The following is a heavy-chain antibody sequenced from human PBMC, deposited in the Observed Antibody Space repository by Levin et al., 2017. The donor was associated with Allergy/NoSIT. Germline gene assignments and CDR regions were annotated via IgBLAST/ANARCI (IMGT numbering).Heavy chain of an antibody. Sequence: SQTLSLTCAVYGGSFSDSYWNWIRQPPGKGLEWIGEINHSGSTNYNPSLKSRVTISVDTSKNQFSLKLTSMTAADTAVYYCARGGREQLLRRYYFDYWGQGTLVTVSS. V-gene: IGHV4-34*01. CDR3: ARGGREQLLRRYYFDY. J-gene: IGHJ4*02. D-gene: IGHD2-2*01. CDR2: INHSGST. CDR1: GGSFSDSY.